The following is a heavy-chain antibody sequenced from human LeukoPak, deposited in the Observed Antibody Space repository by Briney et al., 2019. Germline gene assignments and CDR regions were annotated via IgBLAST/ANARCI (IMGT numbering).Heavy chain of an antibody. J-gene: IGHJ4*02. CDR1: GFTFSSYA. Sequence: QSGGSLRLSCAASGFTFSSYAMSWVRQALGKGLEWVSAISGSGGSTYYADSVKGRFTISRDNSKNTLYLQMNSLRAEDTAVYYCASGGEYRSSWYLDHWGQGILVTVSS. D-gene: IGHD6-13*01. CDR3: ASGGEYRSSWYLDH. CDR2: ISGSGGST. V-gene: IGHV3-23*01.